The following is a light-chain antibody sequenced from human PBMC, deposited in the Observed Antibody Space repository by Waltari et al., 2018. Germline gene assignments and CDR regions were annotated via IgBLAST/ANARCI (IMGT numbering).Light chain of an antibody. CDR3: QSYDSSLSGCV. J-gene: IGLJ3*02. V-gene: IGLV1-40*01. CDR2: GNG. CDR1: SSNIGAGYD. Sequence: QSVLTQPPSVSGAPGQRVTIPCTGSSSNIGAGYDVHWYQQLPGTAPKLLIYGNGKRPAGGPDRYSGSKSGTSASLAITGLQAEDEADYYCQSYDSSLSGCVFGGGTKLTVL.